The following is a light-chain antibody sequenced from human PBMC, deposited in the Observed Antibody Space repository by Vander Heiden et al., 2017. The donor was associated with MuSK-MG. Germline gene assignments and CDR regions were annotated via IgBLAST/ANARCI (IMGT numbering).Light chain of an antibody. J-gene: IGLJ1*01. Sequence: QSALTQPASVSGSPGQSLTLSCTGTSSDVGGYNYVSWYQQHPGKAPKLMMYEVSNRPSGVSNRFSGSKSGNTASLTISGLQAEDEADYYCSSYTSSSTQIFGTGTKVTVL. CDR1: SSDVGGYNY. CDR2: EVS. CDR3: SSYTSSSTQI. V-gene: IGLV2-14*01.